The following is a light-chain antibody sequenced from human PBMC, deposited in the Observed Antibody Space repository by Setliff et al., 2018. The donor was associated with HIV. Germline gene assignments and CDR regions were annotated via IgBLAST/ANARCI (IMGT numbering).Light chain of an antibody. J-gene: IGLJ1*01. CDR2: EVT. V-gene: IGLV2-23*02. CDR3: CSYGSSDTVG. CDR1: SSDVGSYNL. Sequence: QSALTQPASVSGSPGQSITISCTGTSSDVGSYNLVSWYQQRPGKAPKLIMYEVTKWPSGISDRFSGSKSGNTASLTISGLQADDEADYYCCSYGSSDTVGFGTGTKGTV.